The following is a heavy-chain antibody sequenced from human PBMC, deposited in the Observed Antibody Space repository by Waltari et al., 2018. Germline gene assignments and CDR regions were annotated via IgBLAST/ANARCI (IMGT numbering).Heavy chain of an antibody. CDR3: ARHSVVGATTNWFDP. CDR2: IYYSGST. J-gene: IGHJ5*02. D-gene: IGHD1-26*01. V-gene: IGHV4-39*01. CDR1: GGSISSSSYY. Sequence: QLQLQESGPGLVKPSETLSLTCTVSGGSISSSSYYWGWIRQPRGKGLEWIGSIYYSGSTYYNPSLKSRVTISVDTSKNQFSLKLSSVTAADTAVYYCARHSVVGATTNWFDPWGQGTLVTVSS.